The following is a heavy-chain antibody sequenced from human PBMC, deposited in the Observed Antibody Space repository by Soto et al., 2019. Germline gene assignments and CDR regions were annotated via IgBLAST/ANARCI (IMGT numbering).Heavy chain of an antibody. CDR1: GGSFSGYY. CDR3: ARAPGLVVVIDRNCHYFDY. V-gene: IGHV4-34*01. J-gene: IGHJ4*02. D-gene: IGHD2-21*01. Sequence: QVQLQQWGAGLLKPSETLSLTCAVYGGSFSGYYWSWIRQPPGKGLEWIGEINHSGSTNYNPSLKIRVTISVDTSKNQFSRKLGSVTAADTAVYYCARAPGLVVVIDRNCHYFDYWGQGTLVTVSS. CDR2: INHSGST.